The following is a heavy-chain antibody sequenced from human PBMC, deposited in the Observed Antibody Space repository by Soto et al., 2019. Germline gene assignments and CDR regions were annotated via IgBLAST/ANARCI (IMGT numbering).Heavy chain of an antibody. V-gene: IGHV3-30*18. D-gene: IGHD2-2*01. CDR2: ISYDGSNK. CDR1: GFTFSSYG. Sequence: QVQLVESGGGVVQPGRSLRLSCAASGFTFSSYGMHWVRQAPGKGLEWVAVISYDGSNKYYADSVKGRFTISRDNSKNTLYLQMNSLRAEDTAVYYCAKTRGRVVPAAPLDYWGQGTLVTVSS. CDR3: AKTRGRVVPAAPLDY. J-gene: IGHJ4*02.